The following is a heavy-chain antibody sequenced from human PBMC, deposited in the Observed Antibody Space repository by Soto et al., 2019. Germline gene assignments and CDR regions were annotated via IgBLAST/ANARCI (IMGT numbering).Heavy chain of an antibody. V-gene: IGHV3-9*01. Sequence: PGGSLRLSCAASGFTFDDYAMHWVRQAPGKGLEWVSGISWNSGIIDYADSVKGRFTISRDNAKNSLYLQMNSLRAEDTALYYCAKGYSYGVLEPLGYWGQGNLVTVSS. J-gene: IGHJ4*02. CDR3: AKGYSYGVLEPLGY. CDR2: ISWNSGII. D-gene: IGHD5-18*01. CDR1: GFTFDDYA.